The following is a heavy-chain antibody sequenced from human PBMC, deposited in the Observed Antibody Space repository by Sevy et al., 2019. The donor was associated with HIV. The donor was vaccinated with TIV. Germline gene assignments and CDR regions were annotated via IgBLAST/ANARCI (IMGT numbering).Heavy chain of an antibody. CDR3: AGETAWGRDYS. V-gene: IGHV4-59*08. J-gene: IGHJ4*02. Sequence: SETLSLTCTVSTGSITSYWWTWIRQPPGNGLEWIANIHHNGNTNYNPSLKSRVTISVDTSKSQFSLRLSSVTAADTAMYYCAGETAWGRDYSLGQGTRVTVSS. CDR2: IHHNGNT. CDR1: TGSITSYW. D-gene: IGHD1-1*01.